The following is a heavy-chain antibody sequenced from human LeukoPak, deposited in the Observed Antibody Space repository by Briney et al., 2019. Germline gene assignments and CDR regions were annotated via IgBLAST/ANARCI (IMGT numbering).Heavy chain of an antibody. CDR2: ISSTVRT. CDR3: ARLCPCDSGSSYAQFDS. D-gene: IGHD3-22*01. V-gene: IGHV4-4*09. Sequence: SETLSLTCTASGGSISNYYWTWLRQPPGKGLEWIGYISSTVRTHYNTYLKSRVTMSIDTSKNQFSLRLSSGTAADTAVYYCARLCPCDSGSSYAQFDSWGQGILVTVFS. J-gene: IGHJ4*02. CDR1: GGSISNYY.